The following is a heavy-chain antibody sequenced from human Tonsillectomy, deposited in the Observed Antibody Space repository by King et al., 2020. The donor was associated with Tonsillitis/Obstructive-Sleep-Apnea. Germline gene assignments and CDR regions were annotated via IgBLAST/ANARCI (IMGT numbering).Heavy chain of an antibody. J-gene: IGHJ4*02. Sequence: FQLVQSGAEVKKPGESLRISCKGFGYGFPSYWIAWERQMPGRGLEWMGIIYPGDSDTRYSPSFQGQVTISADKSIRTAYLQWNNLKTSDTAIYYCARPTGDCSGGNCYSDYWGQGTLVTVSS. V-gene: IGHV5-51*01. D-gene: IGHD2-15*01. CDR3: ARPTGDCSGGNCYSDY. CDR2: IYPGDSDT. CDR1: GYGFPSYW.